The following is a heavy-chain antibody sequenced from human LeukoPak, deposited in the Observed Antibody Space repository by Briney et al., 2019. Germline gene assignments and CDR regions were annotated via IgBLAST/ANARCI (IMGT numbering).Heavy chain of an antibody. Sequence: ASVKVSCKVSGYTLTELSMHWVRQAPGKGLEWMGGFDPEDGETIYAQKLQGRVTMTEDTSTDTAYMELSSLRSEDTAVYYCATAGHYYGSGSYYRFDYWGQGTLVTVSS. CDR2: FDPEDGET. CDR3: ATAGHYYGSGSYYRFDY. J-gene: IGHJ4*02. V-gene: IGHV1-24*01. D-gene: IGHD3-10*01. CDR1: GYTLTELS.